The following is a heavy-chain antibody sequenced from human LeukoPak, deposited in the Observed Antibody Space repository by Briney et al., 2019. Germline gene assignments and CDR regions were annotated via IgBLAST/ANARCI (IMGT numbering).Heavy chain of an antibody. CDR2: IYYSGST. CDR3: ASGITGTADAFDI. Sequence: SETLSLTCTVSGGSISSSSYYWGWIRQPPGKGLEWIGSIYYSGSTYYNPSLKSRVTISVDTSKNQFSLKLSSVTAPDTAVYYCASGITGTADAFDIWGKGTMVTDSS. CDR1: GGSISSSSYY. V-gene: IGHV4-39*01. D-gene: IGHD1-20*01. J-gene: IGHJ3*02.